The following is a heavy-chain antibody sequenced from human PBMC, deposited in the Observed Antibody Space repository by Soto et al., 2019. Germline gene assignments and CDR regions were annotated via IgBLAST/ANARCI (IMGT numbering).Heavy chain of an antibody. Sequence: QVQLVESGGGVVQPGRSLRLSCAASGFTFSSYAMHWVRQAPGKGLEWVAVISFDGNNKYYADSVKDRFTISRDNSQNTLYVQMNSLRAEDTAVYYCTRGVGPGDYWGQGTLVTVSS. CDR1: GFTFSSYA. J-gene: IGHJ4*02. CDR2: ISFDGNNK. CDR3: TRGVGPGDY. V-gene: IGHV3-30-3*01. D-gene: IGHD3-10*01.